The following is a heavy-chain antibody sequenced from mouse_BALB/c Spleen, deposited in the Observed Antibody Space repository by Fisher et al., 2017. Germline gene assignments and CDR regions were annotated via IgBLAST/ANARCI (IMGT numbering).Heavy chain of an antibody. CDR3: ARRRDDWYFDV. V-gene: IGHV1-26*01. D-gene: IGHD3-3*01. J-gene: IGHJ1*01. Sequence: KFKGKATLTVDKSSSTAYMELLSLTSEDSAVYYCARRRDDWYFDVWGAGTTVTVSS.